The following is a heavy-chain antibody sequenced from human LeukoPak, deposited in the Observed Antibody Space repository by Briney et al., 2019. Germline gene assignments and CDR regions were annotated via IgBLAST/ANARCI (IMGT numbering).Heavy chain of an antibody. Sequence: ASVKVSCKASGYTFTSYYMHWVRQAPGQGLEWMGIINPSGGSTSYAQKFQGRVTMTRDTSTSTVYMELSSLRSEDTAVYYCARLKLRFLEWLSPTSDAFDIWGQGTMVTVSS. CDR1: GYTFTSYY. J-gene: IGHJ3*02. CDR3: ARLKLRFLEWLSPTSDAFDI. V-gene: IGHV1-46*01. D-gene: IGHD3-3*01. CDR2: INPSGGST.